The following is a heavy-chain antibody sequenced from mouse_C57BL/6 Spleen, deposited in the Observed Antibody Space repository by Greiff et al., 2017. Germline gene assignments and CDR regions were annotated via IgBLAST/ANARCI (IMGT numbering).Heavy chain of an antibody. D-gene: IGHD1-1*01. CDR3: ARHHYCSSSDAMDY. CDR2: IDPSDSYT. Sequence: QVQLQQPGAELVMPGASVKLSCKASGYTFTSYWMHWVKQRPGQGLEWIGEIDPSDSYTNYNQKFKGKSTLTVDKSSSTAYMQLSSLTSEDSAVYYCARHHYCSSSDAMDYWGQGTSVTVSS. CDR1: GYTFTSYW. V-gene: IGHV1-69*01. J-gene: IGHJ4*01.